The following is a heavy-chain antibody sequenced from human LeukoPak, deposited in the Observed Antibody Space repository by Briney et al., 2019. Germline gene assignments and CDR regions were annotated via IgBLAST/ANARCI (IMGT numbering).Heavy chain of an antibody. CDR1: GFTFDNYR. CDR2: VNADGGNT. D-gene: IGHD1-26*01. Sequence: GGSLRLSCAASGFTFDNYRMSWVRQAPGKGLEWVSTVNADGGNTYLADSVKGRFTISRDNSKSTLILQMNSLRVEDTALYYCTKRVKYGGTWDHFADWGQGTLVTVSS. CDR3: TKRVKYGGTWDHFAD. J-gene: IGHJ4*02. V-gene: IGHV3-23*01.